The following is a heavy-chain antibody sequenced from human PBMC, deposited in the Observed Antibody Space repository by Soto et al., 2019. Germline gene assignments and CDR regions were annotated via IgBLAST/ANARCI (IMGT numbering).Heavy chain of an antibody. CDR2: ISAYNGNT. D-gene: IGHD3-3*01. Sequence: ASVKVSCKASGYTFTSYGISWVRQAPGQGLEWMGWISAYNGNTNYAQKLQGRVTMTTDTSTSTAYMELRSLRSDDTAVYYCARDWLRVLEWSPDYYSGFDPWGQGTLVTVSS. V-gene: IGHV1-18*01. J-gene: IGHJ5*02. CDR3: ARDWLRVLEWSPDYYSGFDP. CDR1: GYTFTSYG.